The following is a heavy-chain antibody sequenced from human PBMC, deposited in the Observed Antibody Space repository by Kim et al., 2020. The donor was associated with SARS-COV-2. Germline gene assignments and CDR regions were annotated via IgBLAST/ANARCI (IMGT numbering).Heavy chain of an antibody. CDR3: AKPNWNPRGDWFDP. J-gene: IGHJ5*02. CDR2: ISGFDDGT. CDR1: GFTFSRSS. V-gene: IGHV3-23*01. D-gene: IGHD1-20*01. Sequence: GGSLRLSCEASGFTFSRSSMYWVRQAPGKGLEWVSSISGFDDGTYYADSVKGRFTISRDNSKNTLYLQMNSLRAEDTAIYYCAKPNWNPRGDWFDPWGQG.